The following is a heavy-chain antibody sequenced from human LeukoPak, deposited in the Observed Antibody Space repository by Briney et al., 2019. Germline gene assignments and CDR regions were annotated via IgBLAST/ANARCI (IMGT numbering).Heavy chain of an antibody. Sequence: SETLSLTCTVSGGSISSGTYYWSWIRQPAGKGLEWIGRIYSSGTTNYNPSLKSRVTISLDTSKNQFSLRLSSVTAADTAVYYCARERGTTVVRWDYWGQGTLVTVSS. D-gene: IGHD4-23*01. V-gene: IGHV4-61*02. CDR1: GGSISSGTYY. CDR2: IYSSGTT. CDR3: ARERGTTVVRWDY. J-gene: IGHJ4*02.